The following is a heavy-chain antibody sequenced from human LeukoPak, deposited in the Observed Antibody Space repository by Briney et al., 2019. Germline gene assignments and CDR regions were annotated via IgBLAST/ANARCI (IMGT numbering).Heavy chain of an antibody. CDR2: IYYSGST. V-gene: IGHV4-61*01. D-gene: IGHD6-13*01. CDR3: ARIEASSSWPNNWFDP. CDR1: GGSISSSSYY. J-gene: IGHJ5*02. Sequence: PSETLSLTCTVSGGSISSSSYYWSWIRQPPGKGLEWIGYIYYSGSTNYNPSLKSRVTISVDTSKNQFSLKLSSVTAADTAVYYCARIEASSSWPNNWFDPWGQGTLVAVSS.